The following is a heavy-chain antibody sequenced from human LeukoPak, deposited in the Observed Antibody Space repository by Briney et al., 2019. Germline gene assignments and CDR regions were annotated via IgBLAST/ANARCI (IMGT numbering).Heavy chain of an antibody. D-gene: IGHD2/OR15-2a*01. J-gene: IGHJ4*02. CDR1: GGSISGYY. CDR2: IYYSGST. Sequence: PSETLSLTCTVSGGSISGYYWSWIRQPPGKGLEWIGYIYYSGSTNYNPSLKSRVTISVDTSKNQFSLKLSSVTAADTAVYYCARDRGNTPGFDYWGQGTLVTVSS. CDR3: ARDRGNTPGFDY. V-gene: IGHV4-59*01.